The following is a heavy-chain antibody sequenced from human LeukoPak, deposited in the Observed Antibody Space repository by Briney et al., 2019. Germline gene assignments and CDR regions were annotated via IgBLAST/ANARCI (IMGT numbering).Heavy chain of an antibody. CDR2: ISNSGST. CDR3: ARELWFANAPGSWLDP. D-gene: IGHD3-10*01. V-gene: IGHV4-39*07. CDR1: GGSISSSSDY. J-gene: IGHJ5*02. Sequence: SETLSLTCTVSGGSISSSSDYWGWIRQAPGKGLEWIGSISNSGSTYYNPSLKSRVTMSVDTSKNQLSLMLSSVTAADTAVYYCARELWFANAPGSWLDPWGQGTLVTVSS.